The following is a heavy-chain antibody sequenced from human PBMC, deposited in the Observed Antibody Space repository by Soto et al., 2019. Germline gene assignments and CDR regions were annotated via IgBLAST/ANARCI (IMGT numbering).Heavy chain of an antibody. CDR2: IYYSGST. Sequence: SETLSLTCTVSGGSISSGGYYWSWIRQHPGKGLEWIGYIYYSGSTYYNPSLKSRVTISVDTSKNQFSLKLSSVTAADTAVYYCARDNRAYGVKCRGPGTTVTVAS. J-gene: IGHJ4*02. CDR1: GGSISSGGYY. V-gene: IGHV4-31*03. D-gene: IGHD4-17*01. CDR3: ARDNRAYGVKC.